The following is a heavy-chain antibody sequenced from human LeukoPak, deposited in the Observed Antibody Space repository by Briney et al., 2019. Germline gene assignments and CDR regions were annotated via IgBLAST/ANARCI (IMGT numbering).Heavy chain of an antibody. J-gene: IGHJ4*02. D-gene: IGHD3-10*01. CDR3: ARIYYYFDY. CDR2: IKQDGNEK. CDR1: GFTFSSYW. V-gene: IGHV3-7*03. Sequence: GGSLRLSCTASGFTFSSYWMSWVRHTPGKGLEWVANIKQDGNEKYYMASVRGRFTISRDNAKKSLYLQMNSLRAEDTAVYYCARIYYYFDYWGQRTLVTVSS.